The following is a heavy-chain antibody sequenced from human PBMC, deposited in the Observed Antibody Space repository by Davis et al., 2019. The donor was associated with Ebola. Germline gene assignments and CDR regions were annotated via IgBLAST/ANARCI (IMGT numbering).Heavy chain of an antibody. Sequence: YRDGRTYHADSVKGRFSISRDNSENTVDLQMNSLRAEDTAVYFCTRHVSGDFWYFDLWGRGTLVTVSS. V-gene: IGHV3-53*01. CDR2: YRDGRT. D-gene: IGHD4-17*01. J-gene: IGHJ2*01. CDR3: TRHVSGDFWYFDL.